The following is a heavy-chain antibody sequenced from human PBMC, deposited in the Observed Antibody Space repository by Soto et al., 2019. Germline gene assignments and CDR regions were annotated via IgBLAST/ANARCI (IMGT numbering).Heavy chain of an antibody. CDR1: GGTFSSYA. CDR3: ARDGITIFGVVMSAEYFQH. Sequence: ASVKVSCKASGGTFSSYAISWVRQAPGQGLEWMGWISAYNGSTNYAQKLQGRVTMTTDTSTSTAYMELRSLRSDDTAVYYCARDGITIFGVVMSAEYFQHWGQGTLVTVSS. D-gene: IGHD3-3*01. J-gene: IGHJ1*01. CDR2: ISAYNGST. V-gene: IGHV1-18*01.